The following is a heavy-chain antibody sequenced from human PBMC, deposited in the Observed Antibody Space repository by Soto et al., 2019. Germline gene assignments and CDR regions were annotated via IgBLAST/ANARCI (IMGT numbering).Heavy chain of an antibody. Sequence: QTQLVQSGPEVKKPGTSVKVSCKASGFTFTGSALQWVRQARGQGLEWIGWSVVGSGETNYAQKFQEIVTSTRDMSTSKSYMELSRLRSEDKGVYYCAADVACNSASCYPYNFDVWGQGTMVTVSS. CDR3: AADVACNSASCYPYNFDV. V-gene: IGHV1-58*01. CDR1: GFTFTGSA. CDR2: SVVGSGET. D-gene: IGHD2-2*01. J-gene: IGHJ3*01.